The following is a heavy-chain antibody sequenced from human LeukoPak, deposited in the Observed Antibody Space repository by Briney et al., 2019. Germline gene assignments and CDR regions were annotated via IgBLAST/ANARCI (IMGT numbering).Heavy chain of an antibody. CDR2: INSDGSST. J-gene: IGHJ4*02. CDR3: ARLGTKELPLFDY. CDR1: GFTFSSYW. Sequence: PGGSLRLSCAASGFTFSSYWMHWVRQAPGKGLVWVSRINSDGSSTSYADSVKGRFTISRDNAKNTLYLQMNSLRAEDTAVYYCARLGTKELPLFDYWGQGTLVTVSS. V-gene: IGHV3-74*01. D-gene: IGHD1-7*01.